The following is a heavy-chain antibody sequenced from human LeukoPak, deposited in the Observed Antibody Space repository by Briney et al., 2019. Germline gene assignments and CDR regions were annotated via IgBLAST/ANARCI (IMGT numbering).Heavy chain of an antibody. D-gene: IGHD1-1*01. CDR1: GFTFSIYW. V-gene: IGHV3-7*01. J-gene: IGHJ4*02. CDR3: ARDLNWETY. Sequence: GGSLRLSCAASGFTFSIYWMTWVRQAPGRGLEWVANIKTDGSQIYYVDSVKGRFTISRDNAKNSLYLQMSSLRAEDTAVYYCARDLNWETYWGQGTLVTVSS. CDR2: IKTDGSQI.